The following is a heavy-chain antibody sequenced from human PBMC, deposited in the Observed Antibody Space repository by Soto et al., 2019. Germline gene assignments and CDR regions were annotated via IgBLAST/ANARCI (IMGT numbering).Heavy chain of an antibody. Sequence: SVKVSWKASRCRFSSYAISWVRHAPAQGLEWMGGIIPIFGTANYAQKFPGRVTITADESTSTAYMELRSLRSEDTAVYYCARDEEAVPHHVDPYGMDVWGQGATVTVSS. CDR1: RCRFSSYA. CDR3: ARDEEAVPHHVDPYGMDV. V-gene: IGHV1-69*13. CDR2: IIPIFGTA. D-gene: IGHD5-12*01. J-gene: IGHJ6*02.